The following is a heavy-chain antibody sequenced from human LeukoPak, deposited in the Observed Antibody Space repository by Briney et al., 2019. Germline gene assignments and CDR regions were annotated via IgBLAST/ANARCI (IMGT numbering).Heavy chain of an antibody. Sequence: GASVKVSCKVSGYTLTELSIHWVRQAPGKGLEWMGGFDPEDGETIYAQKFQGRVTMTEDTSTDTAYMELSSLRSEDTAVYYCARALEYSSSWYGYYYYYMDVWGKGTTVTVSS. CDR1: GYTLTELS. CDR3: ARALEYSSSWYGYYYYYMDV. J-gene: IGHJ6*03. D-gene: IGHD6-13*01. CDR2: FDPEDGET. V-gene: IGHV1-24*01.